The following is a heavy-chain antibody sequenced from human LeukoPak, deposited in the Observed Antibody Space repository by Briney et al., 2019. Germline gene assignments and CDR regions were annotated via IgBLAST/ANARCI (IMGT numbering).Heavy chain of an antibody. CDR1: GDSVSSNSAA. J-gene: IGHJ3*02. Sequence: QTLSLTCAISGDSVSSNSAAWNWIRQSPSRGLEWLGRTYYRSKWYNDYAVSVKSRITINPDTSKNQFSLQLNSVTPEDTAVYYCARNLERSNYNWRTAVTSAFDIWGQGTMVTVSS. CDR3: ARNLERSNYNWRTAVTSAFDI. D-gene: IGHD1-1*01. CDR2: TYYRSKWYN. V-gene: IGHV6-1*01.